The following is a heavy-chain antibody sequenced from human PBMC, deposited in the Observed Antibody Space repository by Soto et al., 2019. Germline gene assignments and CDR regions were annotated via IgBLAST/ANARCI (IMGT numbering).Heavy chain of an antibody. CDR1: GFTFSSYA. J-gene: IGHJ6*02. D-gene: IGHD5-18*01. V-gene: IGHV3-23*01. CDR2: ISGSGGST. CDR3: ATAGYSYGDLERRQIYYYGMDV. Sequence: GGSLRLSCAASGFTFSSYAMSWVRQAPGKGLEWVSAISGSGGSTYYADSVKGRFTISRDNSKNTLYLQMNSLRAEDTAVYYCATAGYSYGDLERRQIYYYGMDVWGQGTTVTVSS.